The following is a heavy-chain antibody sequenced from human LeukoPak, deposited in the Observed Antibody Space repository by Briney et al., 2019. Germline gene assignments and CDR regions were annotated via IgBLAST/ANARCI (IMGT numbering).Heavy chain of an antibody. CDR3: ARDFPRGIAVNY. D-gene: IGHD6-19*01. CDR2: INPNSGGT. Sequence: ASVKVSCKASGYTFTGYYMHWVRQAPGQGLEWMGWINPNSGGTNYAQKFQGRVTMTRDTSISTAHMELSRPRSDDTAVYYCARDFPRGIAVNYWGQGTLVTVSS. J-gene: IGHJ4*02. V-gene: IGHV1-2*02. CDR1: GYTFTGYY.